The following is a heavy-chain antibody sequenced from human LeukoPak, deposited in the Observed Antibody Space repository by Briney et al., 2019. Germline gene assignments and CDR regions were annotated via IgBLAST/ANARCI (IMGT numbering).Heavy chain of an antibody. V-gene: IGHV7-4-1*02. CDR2: INTNTGNP. Sequence: ASVKVSFKASGYTFTSYAMNWMRQGPGQGRERMGWINTNTGNPTYAQGFTGRFVFSLDTSVSTAYLQISSLKAEDTAAYYCARDEIAAAGTGGYWGQGTLVTVSS. CDR1: GYTFTSYA. CDR3: ARDEIAAAGTGGY. J-gene: IGHJ4*02. D-gene: IGHD6-13*01.